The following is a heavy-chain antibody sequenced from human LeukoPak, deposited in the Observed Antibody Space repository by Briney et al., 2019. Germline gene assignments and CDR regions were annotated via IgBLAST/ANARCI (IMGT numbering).Heavy chain of an antibody. CDR3: AREDSSSWKGLAAFDI. Sequence: PGGSLRLSCAASGFTVSSNYMSWVRQAPGKGLEWVSVISSGGRSHYADSVKGRFTISRDNSKNTLYLRMNSLRAEDTAVYYCAREDSSSWKGLAAFDIWGQGTMVTASS. J-gene: IGHJ3*02. V-gene: IGHV3-53*01. CDR2: ISSGGRS. CDR1: GFTVSSNY. D-gene: IGHD6-13*01.